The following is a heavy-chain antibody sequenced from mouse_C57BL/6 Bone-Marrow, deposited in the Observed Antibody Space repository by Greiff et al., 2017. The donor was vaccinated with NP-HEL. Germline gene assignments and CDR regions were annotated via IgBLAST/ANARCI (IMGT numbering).Heavy chain of an antibody. J-gene: IGHJ1*03. V-gene: IGHV1-81*01. CDR3: ARVDYYGNPNWYFDV. Sequence: VQLQQSGAELARPGASVKLSCKASGYTFTSYGISWVKQRTGQGLEWIGEIYPRSGNTYYNEKFKGKATLTADKSSSTAYMELRSLTSEDSAVYFCARVDYYGNPNWYFDVWGTGTTVTVSS. CDR2: IYPRSGNT. D-gene: IGHD1-1*01. CDR1: GYTFTSYG.